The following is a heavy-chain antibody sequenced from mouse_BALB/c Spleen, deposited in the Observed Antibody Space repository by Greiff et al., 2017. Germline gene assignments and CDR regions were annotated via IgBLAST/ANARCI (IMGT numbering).Heavy chain of an antibody. V-gene: IGHV5-17*02. CDR2: ISSGSSTI. D-gene: IGHD2-1*01. Sequence: EVKLVESGGGLVQPGGSRKLSCAASGFTFSSFGMHWVRQAPEKGLEWVAYISSGSSTIYYADTVKGRFTISRDNPKNTLFLQMTSLRSEDTAMYYCARSAYGNRFAYWGQGTLVTVSA. J-gene: IGHJ3*01. CDR3: ARSAYGNRFAY. CDR1: GFTFSSFG.